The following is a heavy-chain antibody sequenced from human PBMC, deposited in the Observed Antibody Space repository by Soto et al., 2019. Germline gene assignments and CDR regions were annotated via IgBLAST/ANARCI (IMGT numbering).Heavy chain of an antibody. V-gene: IGHV3-15*01. J-gene: IGHJ4*02. CDR3: PTDQRCTNGVCSYLDY. Sequence: GGSLRLSCAASGFTFSNAWMSWVRQAPGKGLEWVGRIKSKTDGGTTDYAAPVKGRFTISRDDSKNTLYLQMNSLKTEDTAVYYCPTDQRCTNGVCSYLDYWGQGTLVTVSS. CDR1: GFTFSNAW. D-gene: IGHD2-8*01. CDR2: IKSKTDGGTT.